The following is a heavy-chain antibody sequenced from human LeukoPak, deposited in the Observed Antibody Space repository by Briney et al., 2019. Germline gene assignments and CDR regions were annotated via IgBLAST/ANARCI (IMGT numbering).Heavy chain of an antibody. CDR2: IYHSGST. V-gene: IGHV4-59*01. CDR3: ARRSGGWYYDY. J-gene: IGHJ4*02. CDR1: GGSISSYS. D-gene: IGHD6-19*01. Sequence: PSETLSLTCTVSGGSISSYSWSWIRQPPGKGLEWIGYIYHSGSTNYNPSLKSRVTISIATSKNQFSLKLSSVTAADTAVYYCARRSGGWYYDYWGQGTLVTVSS.